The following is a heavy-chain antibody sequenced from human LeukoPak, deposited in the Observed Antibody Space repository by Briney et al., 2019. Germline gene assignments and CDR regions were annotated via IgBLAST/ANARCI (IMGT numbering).Heavy chain of an antibody. D-gene: IGHD2-15*01. V-gene: IGHV1-2*02. CDR1: GYTFTGYY. CDR3: AREVGYCSGGSCYSNWFDP. CDR2: INPNSGGT. Sequence: GASVKVSCKASGYTFTGYYTHWVRQAPGQGLEWMGWINPNSGGTNYAQKFQGRVTMTRDTSISTAYMELSRLRSDDTAVYYCAREVGYCSGGSCYSNWFDPWGQGTLVTVSS. J-gene: IGHJ5*02.